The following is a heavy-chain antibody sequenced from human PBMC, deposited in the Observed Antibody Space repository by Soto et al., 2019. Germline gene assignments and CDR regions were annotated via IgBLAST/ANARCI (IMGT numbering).Heavy chain of an antibody. V-gene: IGHV2-5*01. CDR1: GFSFNPSGVG. D-gene: IGHD3-9*01. Sequence: QITLKESGPTLVKPTQTLTLTCTFSGFSFNPSGVGVGGIRQPPGKALEWLALIYWNDDKRYSPSLTIRLTLTKDTSKNEVVFTLTNMDPVDTATYYCAFVPIFNEGHDAFDIRGQGTMVTVSS. CDR3: AFVPIFNEGHDAFDI. CDR2: IYWNDDK. J-gene: IGHJ3*02.